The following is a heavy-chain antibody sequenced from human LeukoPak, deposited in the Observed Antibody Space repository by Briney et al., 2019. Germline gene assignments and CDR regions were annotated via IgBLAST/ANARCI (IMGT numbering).Heavy chain of an antibody. V-gene: IGHV1-2*02. CDR3: ARDHVLLQWFGEGEFDP. Sequence: GASVKVSCKASGYIFTDYYVHWVRQAPGQGLEWMGWFNPDNGGTKSVQKFQGRVTMTGDTSMRTAYMELSRLTFDDTAVYYCARDHVLLQWFGEGEFDPWGQGTLVTVSS. CDR1: GYIFTDYY. J-gene: IGHJ5*02. D-gene: IGHD3-10*01. CDR2: FNPDNGGT.